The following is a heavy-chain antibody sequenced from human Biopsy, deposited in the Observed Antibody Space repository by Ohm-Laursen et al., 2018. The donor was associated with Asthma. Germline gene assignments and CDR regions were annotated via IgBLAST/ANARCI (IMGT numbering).Heavy chain of an antibody. D-gene: IGHD6-19*01. CDR3: AREGVAGTHIED. J-gene: IGHJ4*02. CDR2: ISYGGSSI. V-gene: IGHV3-30-3*01. CDR1: RFTYE. Sequence: SLRLSCAASRFTYEMHWVRQAPGKGLEWVAVISYGGSSIYYADSVKGRFTISRDNSKNTLSLQMNSLTAEDTAVYYCAREGVAGTHIEDWGQGTLVTVSP.